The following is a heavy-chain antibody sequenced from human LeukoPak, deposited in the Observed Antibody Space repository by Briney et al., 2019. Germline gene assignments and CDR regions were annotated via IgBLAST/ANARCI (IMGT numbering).Heavy chain of an antibody. V-gene: IGHV3-30*02. CDR2: IRYDGSNK. D-gene: IGHD3-16*01. CDR1: GFTFSSYG. J-gene: IGHJ4*02. CDR3: AKRGYSFGYTWGGFDY. Sequence: GGSLRLSCAASGFTFSSYGMHWVRQAPGKGLEWVAFIRYDGSNKYYADSVKGRFTISRDNSKNTLYLHMSSLRVEDTAVYYCAKRGYSFGYTWGGFDYWGQGTLVTVSS.